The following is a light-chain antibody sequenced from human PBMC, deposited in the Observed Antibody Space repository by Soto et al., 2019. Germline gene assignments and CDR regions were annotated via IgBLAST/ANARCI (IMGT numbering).Light chain of an antibody. Sequence: EKVMTPSPAAPSLYPGERATLFFRASQSVSSNFLAWYQQKPGQAPRLLIHGASTRATGIPARFSGSGSGTEFTLTISSLQSEDFAVYYCQQYSAWPLTFGGGTKVDIK. CDR2: GAS. J-gene: IGKJ4*01. V-gene: IGKV3-15*01. CDR1: QSVSSN. CDR3: QQYSAWPLT.